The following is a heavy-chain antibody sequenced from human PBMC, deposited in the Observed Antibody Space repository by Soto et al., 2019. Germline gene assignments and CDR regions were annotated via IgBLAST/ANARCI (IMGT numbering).Heavy chain of an antibody. CDR3: AREKRAGKGFDP. Sequence: QVQLQESGPRLVQPSETLSLTCTVFGGSVSSDDYYWSWIRQPPGKGLEWIGYIYNSVSTNYNPSLRSRVTMSLDTSKKQFSLKLTSVTAADTAVYYCAREKRAGKGFDPWGQGTLVTVST. CDR1: GGSVSSDDYY. CDR2: IYNSVST. J-gene: IGHJ5*02. V-gene: IGHV4-61*08.